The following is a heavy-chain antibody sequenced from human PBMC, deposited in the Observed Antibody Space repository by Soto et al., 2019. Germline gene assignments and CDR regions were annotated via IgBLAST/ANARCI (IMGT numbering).Heavy chain of an antibody. CDR2: ISPRSTFR. CDR1: GVSFSDSY. V-gene: IGHV3-11*06. CDR3: ARGGGGGLFDP. Sequence: LRLWWATAGVSFSDSYRSWIRQAPGKGLEWISYISPRSTFRDYAESVKGRFTISRDSVKNSLYLQMNNLTAGDTGVYYCARGGGGGLFDPWGQASFVTVHS. D-gene: IGHD2-21*01. J-gene: IGHJ5*02.